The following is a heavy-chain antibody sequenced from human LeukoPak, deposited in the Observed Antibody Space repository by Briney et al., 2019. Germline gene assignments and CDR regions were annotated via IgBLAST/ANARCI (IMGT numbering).Heavy chain of an antibody. CDR1: GYTFTSYG. Sequence: ASVKVSCKASGYTFTSYGISWVRQAPGQGLEWMGWNSAYNGNTNYAQKFQGRVTMTTDTSTSTAYMELRSLRSDDTAVYYCARDLSTTVIYGGDYWGQGTLVTVSS. D-gene: IGHD4-17*01. V-gene: IGHV1-18*01. J-gene: IGHJ4*02. CDR3: ARDLSTTVIYGGDY. CDR2: NSAYNGNT.